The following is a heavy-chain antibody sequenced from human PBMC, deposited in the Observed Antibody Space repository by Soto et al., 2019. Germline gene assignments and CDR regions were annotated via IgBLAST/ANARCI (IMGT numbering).Heavy chain of an antibody. CDR3: ARAASRYCSGGSCYYGIAY. Sequence: PSDTLSIPCAVYGGSCSVYYWRRIRQRPGKVLEWIGEINHSGSTNYNPSLKSRVTISVDTSKNQFSLKLSSVTAADTAVYYCARAASRYCSGGSCYYGIAYWGHGTLVAVS. CDR1: GGSCSVYY. CDR2: INHSGST. J-gene: IGHJ4*01. V-gene: IGHV4-34*01. D-gene: IGHD2-15*01.